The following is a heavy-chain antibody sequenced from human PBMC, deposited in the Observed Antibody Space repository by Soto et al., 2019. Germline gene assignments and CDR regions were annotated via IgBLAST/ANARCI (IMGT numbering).Heavy chain of an antibody. Sequence: QMHLQESGSGLVKPSQTLSLTCAVSGGSLSSSAYSWSWIRQPPGKGLEWIGFIYQSGSTYYNPSLKSRVTMSLGRPNNQFSLKLSSVTAADTAVYYCARELLFYDSDGFSWDDAFDIWGQGTMVTVSS. CDR1: GGSLSSSAYS. V-gene: IGHV4-30-2*01. J-gene: IGHJ3*02. D-gene: IGHD3-22*01. CDR2: IYQSGST. CDR3: ARELLFYDSDGFSWDDAFDI.